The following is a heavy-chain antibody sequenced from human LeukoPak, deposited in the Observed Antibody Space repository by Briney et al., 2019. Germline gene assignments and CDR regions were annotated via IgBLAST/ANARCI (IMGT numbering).Heavy chain of an antibody. J-gene: IGHJ4*02. CDR1: GFTFSSYS. Sequence: GGSLRLSCAASGFTFSSYSMNWVRQAPGKGLEWVSSISSSSSYIYYADSVKGRFTISRDNAKNSLYLQMNSLRAEDTAVYYCAREGTIAAAGTIDLWGQGTLVTVSS. CDR2: ISSSSSYI. CDR3: AREGTIAAAGTIDL. V-gene: IGHV3-21*01. D-gene: IGHD6-13*01.